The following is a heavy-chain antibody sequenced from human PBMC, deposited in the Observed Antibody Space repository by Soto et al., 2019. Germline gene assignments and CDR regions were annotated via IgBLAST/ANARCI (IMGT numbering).Heavy chain of an antibody. CDR3: AKDYVWGSYRYAFDY. Sequence: EVQLLESGGGLVQPGGSLRLSCAASGFTFSSYATSWVRQAPGKGLEWVSAISGSGGSTYYADSVKGRFTISRDNSKNTLYLQMNSLRAEDTAVYYCAKDYVWGSYRYAFDYWGQGTLVTVSS. CDR1: GFTFSSYA. V-gene: IGHV3-23*01. D-gene: IGHD3-16*02. J-gene: IGHJ4*02. CDR2: ISGSGGST.